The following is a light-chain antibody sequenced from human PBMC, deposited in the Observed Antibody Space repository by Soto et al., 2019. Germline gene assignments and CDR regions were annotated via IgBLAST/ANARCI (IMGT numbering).Light chain of an antibody. V-gene: IGKV3-11*01. CDR2: DAS. J-gene: IGKJ4*01. CDR3: QQRSSWPLLT. Sequence: EIVLTQSPATLSLSPGERATLSCRASQSVSNYLSWFQQKPGQAPRLLIYDASNRATGIPARFSGSGSGTDLTLTISSLEPEDFEVYYCQQRSSWPLLTFGGGTKVEI. CDR1: QSVSNY.